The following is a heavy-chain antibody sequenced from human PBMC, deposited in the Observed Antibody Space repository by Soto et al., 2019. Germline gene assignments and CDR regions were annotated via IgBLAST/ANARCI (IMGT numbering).Heavy chain of an antibody. V-gene: IGHV1-69*02. Sequence: QVQLVQSGAEVKKPGSSVKVSCKASGDTFSFYTLNWIRQAPGQGFEWVGRVNPILAMSSSAHKFQGRVSMFADKSTGTGYMELRSLSSDATAVYYCAASYGSGSSPFDHWGQGTLVTVSS. CDR3: AASYGSGSSPFDH. CDR2: VNPILAMS. J-gene: IGHJ4*02. CDR1: GDTFSFYT. D-gene: IGHD3-10*01.